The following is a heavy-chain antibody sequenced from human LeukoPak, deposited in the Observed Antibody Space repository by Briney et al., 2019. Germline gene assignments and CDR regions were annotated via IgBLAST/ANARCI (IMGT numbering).Heavy chain of an antibody. CDR3: AREDQGATRPLDY. D-gene: IGHD1-26*01. Sequence: PSETLSLTCAVYGGSFSGYYWSWIRQPPGKGLEWIGEINHSGSTNYNPSLKSRVTISVDTSKNQFSLKLSSVTAADTAVYYCAREDQGATRPLDYWGQGTLVTVSS. J-gene: IGHJ4*02. CDR2: INHSGST. CDR1: GGSFSGYY. V-gene: IGHV4-34*01.